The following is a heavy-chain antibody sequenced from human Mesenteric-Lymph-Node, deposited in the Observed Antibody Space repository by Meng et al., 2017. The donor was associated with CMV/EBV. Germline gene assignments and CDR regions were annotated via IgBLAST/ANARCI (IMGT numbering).Heavy chain of an antibody. D-gene: IGHD3-22*01. CDR1: GYTFNTYG. CDR3: ARDPNYTYFPDTSGRFGP. J-gene: IGHJ5*02. V-gene: IGHV1-18*01. Sequence: ASVKVSCKASGYTFNTYGIIWVRLAPGQGLQWMGWISPYNANTHYSQMFQGRVTLTTDSSTNTAYMELRNLRSDDTATYFCARDPNYTYFPDTSGRFGPWGQGTLVTVSS. CDR2: ISPYNANT.